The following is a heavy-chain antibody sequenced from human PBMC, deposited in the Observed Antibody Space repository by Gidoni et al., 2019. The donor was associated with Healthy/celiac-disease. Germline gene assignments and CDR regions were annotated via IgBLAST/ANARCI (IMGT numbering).Heavy chain of an antibody. V-gene: IGHV3-30-3*01. CDR1: GLTFSSYA. CDR2: RSYDGSNK. CDR3: ASPLGSRYYFDY. D-gene: IGHD3-10*01. Sequence: QVQLVESGGGVVPPGRSLRLSCAASGLTFSSYAMHGVRQAPGKGLGWVAVRSYDGSNKYYADSVKGRFTISRDNSKNTLYLQMNSLRAEDTAVYYCASPLGSRYYFDYWGQGTLVTVSS. J-gene: IGHJ4*02.